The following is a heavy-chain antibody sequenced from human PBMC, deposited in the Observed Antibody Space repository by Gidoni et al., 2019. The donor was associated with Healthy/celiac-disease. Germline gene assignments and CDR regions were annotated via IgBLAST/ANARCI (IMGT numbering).Heavy chain of an antibody. CDR3: AKAQGEYSGSYY. D-gene: IGHD1-26*01. Sequence: EVQQLHSARALVQPGLSLIHPCAVSGFAFSSYAMSWVRQAAGKGLEWVSAISGSGGSTYYADSVKGRFTISRDNSKNTLYLQMNSLRAEDTAVYYCAKAQGEYSGSYYWGQGTLVTVSS. J-gene: IGHJ4*02. CDR1: GFAFSSYA. V-gene: IGHV3-23*01. CDR2: ISGSGGST.